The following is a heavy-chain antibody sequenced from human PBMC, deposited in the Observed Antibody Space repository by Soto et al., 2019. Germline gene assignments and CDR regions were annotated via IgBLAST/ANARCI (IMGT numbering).Heavy chain of an antibody. Sequence: EVQLLESGGGLVQPGGSLRLSCAASGITFSNYAMSWVRQAPGKGLEWVSTINNLGGSTYYADSLKGRFTISRDNFKNTLYLQMNSLRAEDTALYYCAKDRNYYGSGGFDYWGQGTLVTVSS. D-gene: IGHD3-10*01. J-gene: IGHJ4*02. CDR1: GITFSNYA. CDR2: INNLGGST. CDR3: AKDRNYYGSGGFDY. V-gene: IGHV3-23*01.